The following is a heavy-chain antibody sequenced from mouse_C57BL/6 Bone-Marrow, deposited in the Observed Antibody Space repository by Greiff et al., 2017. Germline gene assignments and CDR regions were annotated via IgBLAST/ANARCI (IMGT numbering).Heavy chain of an antibody. CDR3: AREGRDFDY. V-gene: IGHV1-26*01. CDR1: GYTFTDYY. CDR2: INPNNGGT. J-gene: IGHJ2*01. Sequence: VQLQQSGPELVKPGASVKISCKASGYTFTDYYMNWVKQSHGKSLEWIGDINPNNGGTSYNQKFKGKATLTVDKSSSTAYMELRSLTSEDSAVYYCAREGRDFDYWGQGTTLTVSS.